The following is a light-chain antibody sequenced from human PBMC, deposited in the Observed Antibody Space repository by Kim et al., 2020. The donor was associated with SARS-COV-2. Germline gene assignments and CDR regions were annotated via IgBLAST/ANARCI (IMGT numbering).Light chain of an antibody. CDR3: QQANSYPLT. V-gene: IGKV1D-12*01. CDR1: QSIDSW. CDR2: STS. Sequence: DIQMTQSPASVSASLGDTVTITCRASQSIDSWLAWYQQKPGKAPKLLIYSTSNLQSGVPSRFSGSRSGTDFTLKISGLQPEDIATYYCQQANSYPLTFGGGTKLEI. J-gene: IGKJ4*01.